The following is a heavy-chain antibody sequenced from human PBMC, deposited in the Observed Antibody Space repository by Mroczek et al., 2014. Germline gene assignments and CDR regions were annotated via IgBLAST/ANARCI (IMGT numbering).Heavy chain of an antibody. D-gene: IGHD3-22*01. CDR2: ISGSGGST. CDR3: AKDRPITMIVVVQPKQHDAFDI. V-gene: IGHV3-23*04. CDR1: GFTFSSYA. Sequence: EVQLVESGGGLVQPGGSLRLSCAASGFTFSSYAMSWVRQAPGKGLEWVSAISGSGGSTYYADSVKGRFTISRDNSKNTLYLQMNSLRAEDTAVYYCAKDRPITMIVVVQPKQHDAFDIWGQGTMVTRLF. J-gene: IGHJ3*02.